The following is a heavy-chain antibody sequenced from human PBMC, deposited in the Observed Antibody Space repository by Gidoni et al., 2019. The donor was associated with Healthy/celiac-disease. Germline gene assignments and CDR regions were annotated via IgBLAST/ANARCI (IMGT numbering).Heavy chain of an antibody. CDR3: ARASAMVRGVMNDAFDI. J-gene: IGHJ3*02. D-gene: IGHD3-10*01. CDR2: IYSGGST. CDR1: GFTVRSNY. V-gene: IGHV3-53*01. Sequence: GLIQPGGSLRLSCAAFGFTVRSNYMSWVRQAPGKGLEWVSVIYSGGSTYYADSVKGRFTISRDNSKNTLYLQMNSLRAEDTAVYYCARASAMVRGVMNDAFDIWGQGTMVTVSS.